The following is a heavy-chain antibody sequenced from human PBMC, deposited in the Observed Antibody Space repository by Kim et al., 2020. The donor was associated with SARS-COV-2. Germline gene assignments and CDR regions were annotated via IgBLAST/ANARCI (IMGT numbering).Heavy chain of an antibody. CDR2: INPNSGGT. CDR1: GYTFTGYY. D-gene: IGHD2-2*02. V-gene: IGHV1-2*02. CDR3: FGECSSTSCYKRGDAFDI. J-gene: IGHJ3*02. Sequence: ASVKVSCKASGYTFTGYYMHWVRQAPGQGLEWMGWINPNSGGTNYAQKFQGRVTMTRDTSISTAYMELSRLRSDDTAVYYCFGECSSTSCYKRGDAFDIWGQGTMVTVSS.